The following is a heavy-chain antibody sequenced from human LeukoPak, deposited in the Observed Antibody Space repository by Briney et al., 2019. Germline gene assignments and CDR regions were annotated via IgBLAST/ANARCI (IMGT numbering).Heavy chain of an antibody. V-gene: IGHV3-74*01. CDR2: INSDGSNT. Sequence: TGGSLRLFCTTSGFTVTNYWMHWVRQAPGKGLVWVSRINSDGSNTNYAGSVKGRFTISRDNARNMLYLQMNSLRAEDTAVYYCAGGLSDYYYTVGYWGQGTLVTVSS. CDR1: GFTVTNYW. J-gene: IGHJ4*02. D-gene: IGHD3-22*01. CDR3: AGGLSDYYYTVGY.